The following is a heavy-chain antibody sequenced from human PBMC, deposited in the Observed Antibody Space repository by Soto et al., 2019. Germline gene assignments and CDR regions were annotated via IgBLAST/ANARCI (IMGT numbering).Heavy chain of an antibody. CDR1: GGSISSGDYY. D-gene: IGHD3-22*01. J-gene: IGHJ5*02. CDR3: ARGTDSSGYYGNWFDP. CDR2: IYYSGST. V-gene: IGHV4-30-4*01. Sequence: SETLSLTCTVSGGSISSGDYYWSWIRQPPGKGLEWIGYIYYSGSTYYNPSLKSRVTISVDTSKNQFSLKLSSVTAADTAVYYCARGTDSSGYYGNWFDPWGQGTLVTVSS.